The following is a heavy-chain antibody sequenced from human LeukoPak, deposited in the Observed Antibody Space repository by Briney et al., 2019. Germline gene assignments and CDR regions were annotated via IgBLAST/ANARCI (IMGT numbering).Heavy chain of an antibody. CDR1: GYTFTSYY. Sequence: ASVKVSCKASGYTFTSYYMHWVRQAPGQGLEWMGIINPSVGSTSYAQKFQGRVTITADKSTSTAYMELSSLRSEDTAVYYCARVPQTVWLGDLLQAYFDYWGQGTLVTVSS. D-gene: IGHD2-15*01. V-gene: IGHV1-46*01. J-gene: IGHJ4*02. CDR2: INPSVGST. CDR3: ARVPQTVWLGDLLQAYFDY.